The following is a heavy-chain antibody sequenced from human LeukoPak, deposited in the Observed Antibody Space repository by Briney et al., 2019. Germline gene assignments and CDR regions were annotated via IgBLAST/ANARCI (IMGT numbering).Heavy chain of an antibody. V-gene: IGHV4-61*10. Sequence: SETLSLTCTVSGGSISSGSYYWSWIRQPAGKGLEWIGHIYYSGSTNYNPSLKSRVTISVDTSKNQFSLKLSSVTAADTAVYYCARDEGDGSYFDNWGQGTLVTVSS. CDR1: GGSISSGSYY. D-gene: IGHD2-15*01. CDR3: ARDEGDGSYFDN. J-gene: IGHJ4*02. CDR2: IYYSGST.